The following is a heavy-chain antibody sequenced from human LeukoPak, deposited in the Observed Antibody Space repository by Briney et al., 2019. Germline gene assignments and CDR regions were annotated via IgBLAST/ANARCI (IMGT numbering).Heavy chain of an antibody. Sequence: GASVKVSCKASGYTFTSYGISWVRQAPGQGLEWMGWISAYNGNTNYAQKLQGRVTMTTDTSTSTAYMELGSLRSDDTAVYYCARADDYYGSGSYYADADYWGQGTLVTVSS. CDR3: ARADDYYGSGSYYADADY. V-gene: IGHV1-18*01. CDR1: GYTFTSYG. D-gene: IGHD3-10*01. J-gene: IGHJ4*02. CDR2: ISAYNGNT.